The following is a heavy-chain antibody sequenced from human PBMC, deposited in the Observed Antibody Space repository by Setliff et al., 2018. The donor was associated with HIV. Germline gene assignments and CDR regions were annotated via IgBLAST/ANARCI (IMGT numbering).Heavy chain of an antibody. Sequence: ETLSLTCAVSGYSISSGYYWGWIRQPPGKGLEWIGSIYHSGSTYYNPSLMRRATISAETSKNQFSLRLSSVTAADTALYFCTRAQIAAPRPFDYWGQGTLVTVSS. CDR1: GYSISSGYY. V-gene: IGHV4-38-2*01. D-gene: IGHD2-21*01. CDR3: TRAQIAAPRPFDY. CDR2: IYHSGST. J-gene: IGHJ4*02.